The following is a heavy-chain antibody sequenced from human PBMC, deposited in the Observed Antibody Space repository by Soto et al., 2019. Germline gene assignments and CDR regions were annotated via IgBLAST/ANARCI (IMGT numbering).Heavy chain of an antibody. CDR1: GFTFTSSA. V-gene: IGHV1-58*01. Sequence: SVKVSCKASGFTFTSSAVQWVRQARGQRLEWIGWIVVGSGNTNYAQKFQERVTITRDMSTSTAYMELSSLRSEDTAVYYCAADPFYDSIRYYSGSFDYRGQATLGTGSS. D-gene: IGHD3-22*01. CDR2: IVVGSGNT. CDR3: AADPFYDSIRYYSGSFDY. J-gene: IGHJ4*02.